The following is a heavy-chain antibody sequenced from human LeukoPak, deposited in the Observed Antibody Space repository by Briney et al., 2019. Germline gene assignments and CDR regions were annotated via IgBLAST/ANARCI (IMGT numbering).Heavy chain of an antibody. CDR3: ARGAGWWNY. V-gene: IGHV4-59*01. J-gene: IGHJ4*02. CDR1: GDSISSGY. D-gene: IGHD2-15*01. CDR2: VSYIGGT. Sequence: PSETLSLTCTVSGDSISSGYWSWLRQPPGKGLEWIGYVSYIGGTNYNPSLKSRVTISGDTSKNQFSLKLTFVTAADTAVYYCARGAGWWNYWGQGTLVTVSS.